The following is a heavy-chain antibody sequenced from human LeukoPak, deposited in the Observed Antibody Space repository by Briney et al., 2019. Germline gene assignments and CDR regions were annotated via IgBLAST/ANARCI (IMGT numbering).Heavy chain of an antibody. J-gene: IGHJ4*02. CDR3: ARGGYSYGFVVDY. CDR1: GYTLTELS. D-gene: IGHD5-18*01. Sequence: GASVKVSCKVSGYTLTELSMHWVRQAPGKGLEWMGGFDPEDGETIYAQKFQGRVTMTEDTSTDTAYMELSRLRSDDTAVYYCARGGYSYGFVVDYWGQGTLVTVSS. V-gene: IGHV1-24*01. CDR2: FDPEDGET.